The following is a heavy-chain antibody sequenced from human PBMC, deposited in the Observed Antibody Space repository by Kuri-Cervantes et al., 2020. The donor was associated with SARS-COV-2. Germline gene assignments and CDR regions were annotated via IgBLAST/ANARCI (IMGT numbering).Heavy chain of an antibody. J-gene: IGHJ6*02. CDR1: GYTFTSYY. Sequence: ASVKVSCKASGYTFTSYYMHWVRQAPGQGLEWMGIINPSGGSTSYAQKFQGRVTMTRDTSTSTVYMELSSLRSEDTAVYYCARFPTIFGVVIIPGYNYGMDAWGQGTTVTVSS. CDR3: ARFPTIFGVVIIPGYNYGMDA. CDR2: INPSGGST. V-gene: IGHV1-46*01. D-gene: IGHD3-3*01.